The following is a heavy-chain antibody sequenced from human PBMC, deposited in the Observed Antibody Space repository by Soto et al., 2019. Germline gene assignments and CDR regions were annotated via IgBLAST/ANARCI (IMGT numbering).Heavy chain of an antibody. CDR3: AGEGYVSGGSYYAY. Sequence: SETLSLTCTVSGGSVSSCSYYWSRIRQPPGKGLEWIGYIYYSGSTNYNPSLKSRVTISVDTSKNQFSLKLSSVTAADTAVYFCAGEGYVSGGSYYAYWGQGTRVTVSS. D-gene: IGHD2-15*01. J-gene: IGHJ4*02. CDR2: IYYSGST. V-gene: IGHV4-61*01. CDR1: GGSVSSCSYY.